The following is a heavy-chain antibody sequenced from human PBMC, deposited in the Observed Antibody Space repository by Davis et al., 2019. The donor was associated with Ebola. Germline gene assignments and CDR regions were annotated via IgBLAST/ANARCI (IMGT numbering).Heavy chain of an antibody. D-gene: IGHD1-14*01. CDR2: ISWDSVTI. J-gene: IGHJ4*02. Sequence: PGGSLRLSCAASGFTFDDYAVHWVRQAPGKGLEWVSGISWDSVTIAYADSVKGRFTISRDNAKNRLFLQMNSLRAEDTALYYCVKDFTPTPWGVPAAGRFDYWGQGSLVTVSS. V-gene: IGHV3-9*01. CDR3: VKDFTPTPWGVPAAGRFDY. CDR1: GFTFDDYA.